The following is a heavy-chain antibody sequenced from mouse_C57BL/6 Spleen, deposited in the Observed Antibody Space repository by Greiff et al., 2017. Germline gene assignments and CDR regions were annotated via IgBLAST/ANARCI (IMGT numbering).Heavy chain of an antibody. J-gene: IGHJ4*01. Sequence: EVQLVESGGGLVKPGGSLKLSCAASGFTFSDYGMHWVRQAPEKGLEWVAYISSGSSTIYYADTVKGRFTISRENAKKTLLLQMTRLRSEDTAMYYCATPITTVVATGAMDYWGQGTSVTVSS. V-gene: IGHV5-17*01. CDR2: ISSGSSTI. CDR1: GFTFSDYG. CDR3: ATPITTVVATGAMDY. D-gene: IGHD1-1*01.